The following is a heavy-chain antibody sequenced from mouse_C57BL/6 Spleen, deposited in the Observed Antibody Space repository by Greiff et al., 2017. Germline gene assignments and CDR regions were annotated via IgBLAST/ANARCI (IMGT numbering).Heavy chain of an antibody. CDR3: ARDGSSEAWFAY. J-gene: IGHJ3*01. D-gene: IGHD1-1*01. CDR1: GFNIQNTY. Sequence: VQLQQSVAELVRPGASVKLSCTASGFNIQNTYMHWVKQRPEQGLEWIGRIDPANGNTKYAPKFQGKATITADTSSNTAYLQLSSLTSEDTAIYYCARDGSSEAWFAYWGQGTLVTVSA. V-gene: IGHV14-3*01. CDR2: IDPANGNT.